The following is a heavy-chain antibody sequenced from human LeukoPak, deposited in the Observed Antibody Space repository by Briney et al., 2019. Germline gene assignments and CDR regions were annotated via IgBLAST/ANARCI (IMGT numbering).Heavy chain of an antibody. CDR3: ARDDSVEYDAFDI. CDR2: ISAYNGNT. CDR1: GYTFTSYG. J-gene: IGHJ3*02. V-gene: IGHV1-18*04. Sequence: ASVTVSCTASGYTFTSYGISWVRQAPGQGLEWMGWISAYNGNTNYAQKLQGRVTMTTDTSTSPAYMELRSLRSDDTAVYYCARDDSVEYDAFDIWGQGTMVTVSS. D-gene: IGHD2-21*01.